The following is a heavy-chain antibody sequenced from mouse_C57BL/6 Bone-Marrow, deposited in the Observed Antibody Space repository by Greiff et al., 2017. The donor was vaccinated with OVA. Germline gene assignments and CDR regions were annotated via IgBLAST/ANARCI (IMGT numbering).Heavy chain of an antibody. CDR2: IRNKANNHAT. J-gene: IGHJ3*01. V-gene: IGHV6-6*01. D-gene: IGHD1-1*01. Sequence: VVESGGGLVQPGGSMKLSCAASGFTFSDAWMDWVRQSPEKGLEWVAEIRNKANNHATYYAESVKGRFTISRDDSKSSVYLQMNSLTSEDSGVYYGTRGEYGSRHGFAYWGQGTLVTVSA. CDR3: TRGEYGSRHGFAY. CDR1: GFTFSDAW.